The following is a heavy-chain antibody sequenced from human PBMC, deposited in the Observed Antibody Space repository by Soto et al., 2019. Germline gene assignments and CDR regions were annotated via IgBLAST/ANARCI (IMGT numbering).Heavy chain of an antibody. CDR3: GAGGGLPRYS. CDR1: GGSISSGGYS. CDR2: IYHSGST. V-gene: IGHV4-30-2*01. D-gene: IGHD2-15*01. J-gene: IGHJ4*02. Sequence: QLQLQESGSGLVKPSQTLSLTCAVSGGSISSGGYSWSWIRQPPGKGLEWIGYIYHSGSTYYTPSLKRRVSISVDRSKSQLSLKMSSVTAAVTAVSYCGAGGGLPRYSWVQGTLVTVSS.